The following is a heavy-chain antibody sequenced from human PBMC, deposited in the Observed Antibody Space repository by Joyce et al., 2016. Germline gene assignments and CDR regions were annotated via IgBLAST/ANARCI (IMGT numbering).Heavy chain of an antibody. CDR1: GYTFTSYG. CDR2: MSAYNAHT. J-gene: IGHJ4*02. V-gene: IGHV1-18*04. CDR3: GRDQDGPGWNGLDY. Sequence: QVQLVQSGAEVKKPGASVKVSCKVSGYTFTSYGISWVRQAPGEGLEWGGWMSAYNAHTFYGPHFLGRVTMTTDTSTSTAYMELEGLRSDYTAVYYCGRDQDGPGWNGLDYWGQGTLVTVSS. D-gene: IGHD1-1*01.